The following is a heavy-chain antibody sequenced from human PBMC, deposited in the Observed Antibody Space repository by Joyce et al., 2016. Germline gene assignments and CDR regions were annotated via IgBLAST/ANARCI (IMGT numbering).Heavy chain of an antibody. D-gene: IGHD2-15*01. CDR1: GFTFIRH. CDR3: ASLDSGAFSSHFGMAV. CDR2: IKRDGSEK. J-gene: IGHJ6*02. V-gene: IGHV3-7*03. Sequence: EMQLVESGGGLVQPGGSLRLSCAASGFTFIRHYWVACIKRDGSEKYYVDSVRGRFTISSDSAKTSIYLQMSSRRAEDTAVYYCASLDSGAFSSHFGMAVWGQGTTVTVSS.